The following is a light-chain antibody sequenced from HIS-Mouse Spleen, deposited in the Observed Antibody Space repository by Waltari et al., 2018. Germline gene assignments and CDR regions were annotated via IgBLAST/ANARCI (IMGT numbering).Light chain of an antibody. V-gene: IGLV3-10*01. Sequence: SYELTQPPSVSVSPGQTDRITCSGDALPKKYAYWYQQKSCQAPVLVIYEDSKRPSGIPERFYRSSSRTMATLTIRWAQVEYEADYYCYSTDSSGNHRVFGGGTKLTVL. J-gene: IGLJ2*01. CDR3: YSTDSSGNHRV. CDR1: ALPKKY. CDR2: EDS.